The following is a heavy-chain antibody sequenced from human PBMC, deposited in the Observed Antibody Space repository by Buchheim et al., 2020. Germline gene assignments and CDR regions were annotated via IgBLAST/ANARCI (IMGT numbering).Heavy chain of an antibody. CDR2: MNPKSGNT. V-gene: IGHV1-8*01. CDR1: GYTFTSYD. CDR3: ARYYDLWSGYYDWYFDL. J-gene: IGHJ2*01. D-gene: IGHD3-3*01. Sequence: QVQLVQSGAEVKKPGASVKVSCKASGYTFTSYDINWVRQATGQGLEWMGWMNPKSGNTDYAQKFQGRVTMTRDTSISTAYMELSSLRSEDTAVYYCARYYDLWSGYYDWYFDLWGRGTL.